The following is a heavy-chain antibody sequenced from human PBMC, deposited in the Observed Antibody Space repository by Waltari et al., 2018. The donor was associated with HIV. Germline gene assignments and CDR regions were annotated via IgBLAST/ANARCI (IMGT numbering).Heavy chain of an antibody. D-gene: IGHD2-21*02. CDR1: GLPSTKLW. V-gene: IGHV3-15*01. J-gene: IGHJ4*02. Sequence: EVQLVEAGGGLVKTGGSLRPSCASVGLPSTKLWMSWVRQAPGQGLEWVGRVKSETDGGTTDYAAPVKGRFTISRDDSKNTLYLQMNSLKTEDTAVYYCTTGDIVVVTDYWGQGTLVTVSS. CDR3: TTGDIVVVTDY. CDR2: VKSETDGGTT.